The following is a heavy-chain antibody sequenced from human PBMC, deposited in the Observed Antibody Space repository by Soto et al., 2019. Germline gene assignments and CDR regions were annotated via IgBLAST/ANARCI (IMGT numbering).Heavy chain of an antibody. CDR1: NDSISNYY. V-gene: IGHV4-59*08. D-gene: IGHD2-21*02. Sequence: QVHLHESGPGLVKPSETLSLTCTVSNDSISNYYCNWIRQSPGKGLEWIGYISYPGTTNYNPSLKSRVAISLDTSKKQFSLTLSSVTAADTAVYFCARGGVMVTDNWLDPWGQGTLVTVSS. CDR2: ISYPGTT. J-gene: IGHJ5*02. CDR3: ARGGVMVTDNWLDP.